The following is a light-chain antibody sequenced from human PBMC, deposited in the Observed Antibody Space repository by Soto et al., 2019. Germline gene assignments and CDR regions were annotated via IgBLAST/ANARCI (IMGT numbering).Light chain of an antibody. CDR1: QSISTS. V-gene: IGKV3-11*01. CDR3: HQRSTWSPFT. CDR2: DAS. Sequence: EIVLTQSPATLSLSPGERVTLSCRASQSISTSLAWYQHEPGQAPKVLIYDASNRATGVPDRFRGSGSGTDFTLTLSKLEPEDSAVYYCHQRSTWSPFTFGPGTKVEI. J-gene: IGKJ3*01.